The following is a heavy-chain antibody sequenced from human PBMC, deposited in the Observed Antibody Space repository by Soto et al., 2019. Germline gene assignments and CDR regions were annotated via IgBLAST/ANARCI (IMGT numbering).Heavy chain of an antibody. CDR3: ARDRYCSGGSCYGLDY. J-gene: IGHJ4*02. Sequence: GGSLRLSCAASGFTFSSYGMHWFRQAPGKGLEWVAVIWYDGSNKYYADSVKGRFTISRDNSKNTLYLQMNSLRAEDTAVYYCARDRYCSGGSCYGLDYWGQGTLVTVSS. V-gene: IGHV3-33*01. CDR2: IWYDGSNK. CDR1: GFTFSSYG. D-gene: IGHD2-15*01.